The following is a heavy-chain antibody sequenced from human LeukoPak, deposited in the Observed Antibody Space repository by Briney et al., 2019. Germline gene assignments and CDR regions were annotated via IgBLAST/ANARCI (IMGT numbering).Heavy chain of an antibody. CDR3: ARGPRGYSYGPFDY. D-gene: IGHD5-18*01. CDR2: INHNGST. CDR1: GAFFSGYY. V-gene: IGHV4-34*01. J-gene: IGHJ4*02. Sequence: PSETLSLTCAVYGAFFSGYYWSWIRQPPGKGLQWIGEINHNGSTNYTPSLKSRVTISVDTSKNQFSLKLSSVTAADTAVYYCARGPRGYSYGPFDYWGQGTLVTVSS.